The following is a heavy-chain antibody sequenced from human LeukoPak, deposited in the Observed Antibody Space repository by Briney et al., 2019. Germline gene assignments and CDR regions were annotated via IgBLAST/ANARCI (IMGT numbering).Heavy chain of an antibody. V-gene: IGHV3-9*01. Sequence: GGSLRLSCAASGFTFDDYAMHWVRQAPGKGLEWVSGISWNSGSIGYADSVKGRFTISRDNAKNSLYLQMNSLRAEDTALYYCAKGWGAVPAAITEHFQHRGQGTLVTVSS. CDR2: ISWNSGSI. CDR1: GFTFDDYA. J-gene: IGHJ1*01. CDR3: AKGWGAVPAAITEHFQH. D-gene: IGHD2-2*01.